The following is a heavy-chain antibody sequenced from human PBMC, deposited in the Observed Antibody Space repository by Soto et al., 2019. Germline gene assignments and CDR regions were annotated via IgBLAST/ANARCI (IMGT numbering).Heavy chain of an antibody. Sequence: QVQLVESGGGVVQPGRSLRLSCAASGFTFSSYGMHWVRQAPGKGLEWVAVISYDGSNKYYADSVKGRFTISRDNSKNTLYLQMNSLRAEDTAVYYCARVSESGSYLYFDYWGQGTLVTVSS. CDR1: GFTFSSYG. CDR3: ARVSESGSYLYFDY. J-gene: IGHJ4*02. CDR2: ISYDGSNK. V-gene: IGHV3-30*03. D-gene: IGHD1-26*01.